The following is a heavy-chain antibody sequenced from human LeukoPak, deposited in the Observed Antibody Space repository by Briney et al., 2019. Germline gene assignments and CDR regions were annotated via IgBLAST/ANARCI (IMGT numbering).Heavy chain of an antibody. CDR2: INSDGSST. J-gene: IGHJ4*02. Sequence: GVSLKLAYAASGLAFSSYWMHWVRQAPLEELVWVSRINSDGSSTIYADSVKGRFTISRDDAKNTLYLQMNSLRAEDTAVYYCARPSRRYSSSWSPDYWGQGTLVTVSS. CDR1: GLAFSSYW. D-gene: IGHD6-13*01. CDR3: ARPSRRYSSSWSPDY. V-gene: IGHV3-74*01.